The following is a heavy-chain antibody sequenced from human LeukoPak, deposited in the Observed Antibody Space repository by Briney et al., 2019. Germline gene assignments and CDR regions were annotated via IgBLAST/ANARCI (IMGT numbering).Heavy chain of an antibody. CDR1: GFTFSTYT. CDR3: AKAVDPMGY. V-gene: IGHV3-23*01. J-gene: IGHJ4*02. CDR2: ISGSGGNT. D-gene: IGHD5-12*01. Sequence: GGSLGLSCAASGFTFSTYTMSWVRQAPGKGLEWVSAISGSGGNTYYADSVKGRFTISRDNSKNTLYLQMNSLRAEDTAVYYCAKAVDPMGYWGQGTLVTVSS.